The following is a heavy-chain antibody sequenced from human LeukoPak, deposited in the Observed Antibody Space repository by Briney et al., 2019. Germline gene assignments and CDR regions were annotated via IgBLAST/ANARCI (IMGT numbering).Heavy chain of an antibody. CDR2: FYYNGRT. D-gene: IGHD4-17*01. J-gene: IGHJ2*01. Sequence: PSETLSLTCTVSGGSMISADTYWTWIRQSPGKGLEWIGYFYYNGRTYYNPSLKSRVTISGGTSKNQFSLKLNSVTAADTAVYYCTRDPTVTNGGGWYFDLWGRGTLVTVSS. CDR1: GGSMISADTY. CDR3: TRDPTVTNGGGWYFDL. V-gene: IGHV4-30-4*01.